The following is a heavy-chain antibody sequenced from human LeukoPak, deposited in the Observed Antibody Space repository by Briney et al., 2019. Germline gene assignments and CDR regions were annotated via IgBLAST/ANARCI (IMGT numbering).Heavy chain of an antibody. J-gene: IGHJ3*02. CDR3: VNEHSGWHAFDI. CDR2: FDPEDGET. CDR1: GYILTELS. Sequence: GASVKVSCKVSGYILTELSMLWVRQAPGKGLEWMGGFDPEDGETLYAQKLQGRVTMTEDASTDTAYMELSSLSSEDTAMYYCVNEHSGWHAFDIWGQGTMVTVSS. V-gene: IGHV1-24*01. D-gene: IGHD6-19*01.